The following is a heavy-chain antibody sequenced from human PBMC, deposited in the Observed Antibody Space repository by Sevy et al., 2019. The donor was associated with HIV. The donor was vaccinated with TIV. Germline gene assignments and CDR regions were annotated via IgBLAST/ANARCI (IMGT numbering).Heavy chain of an antibody. CDR2: IWYDGSNK. J-gene: IGHJ6*03. V-gene: IGHV3-33*06. CDR3: AKVEAAAGWGFYYYYYIDV. Sequence: GGSLRLSCAASGFTFSSYGMHWVRQAPGKGLEWVAVIWYDGSNKYYADPVKGRFTMSRDNSKNALYLQMNSLRAEETAVIYLAKVEAAAGWGFYYYYYIDVWGKGTTVTVSS. CDR1: GFTFSSYG. D-gene: IGHD6-13*01.